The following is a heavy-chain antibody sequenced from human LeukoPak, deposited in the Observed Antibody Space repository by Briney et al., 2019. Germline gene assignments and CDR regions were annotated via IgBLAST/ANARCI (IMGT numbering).Heavy chain of an antibody. CDR1: GGXISSYY. J-gene: IGHJ4*02. CDR2: IYYSGST. V-gene: IGHV4-59*08. CDR3: ARLQEYGDLDY. Sequence: SETLSLTCTVSGGXISSYYCSWIRQPPGKGLEWIGYIYYSGSTNYNPSLKSRVTISVDTSKNQFSLKLSSVTAADTAVYYCARLQEYGDLDYWGQGTLVTVSS. D-gene: IGHD4-17*01.